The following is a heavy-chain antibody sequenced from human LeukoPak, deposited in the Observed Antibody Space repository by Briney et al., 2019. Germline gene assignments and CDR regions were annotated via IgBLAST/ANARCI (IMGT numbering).Heavy chain of an antibody. Sequence: ASVKVSRKASGYTFTSYYMHWVRQAPGQGLEWMGIINPSGGSTSCAQKFQGRVTMTRDTSTSTVYMELSSLRSEDTAVYYCARDLMTVAEDFDYWGQGTLVTVSS. J-gene: IGHJ4*02. D-gene: IGHD6-19*01. V-gene: IGHV1-46*01. CDR1: GYTFTSYY. CDR3: ARDLMTVAEDFDY. CDR2: INPSGGST.